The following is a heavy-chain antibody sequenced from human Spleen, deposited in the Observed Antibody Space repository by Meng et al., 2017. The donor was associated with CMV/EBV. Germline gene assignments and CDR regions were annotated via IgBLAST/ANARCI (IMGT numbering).Heavy chain of an antibody. D-gene: IGHD2-21*01. V-gene: IGHV3-7*01. CDR3: ANSGLAGGAR. CDR2: IKHDGSEK. CDR1: GFTFSSYW. Sequence: GGPLRLSCAASGFTFSSYWMSWVRRAPGKGLEWVATIKHDGSEKHHGDSAKGRFTISRDNAKNSLFLQMDSLRAEDTAVYYCANSGLAGGARWGQGTLVTVSS. J-gene: IGHJ4*02.